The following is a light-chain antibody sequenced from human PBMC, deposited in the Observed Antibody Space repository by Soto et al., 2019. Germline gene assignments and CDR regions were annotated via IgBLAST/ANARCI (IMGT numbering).Light chain of an antibody. V-gene: IGKV1-5*03. Sequence: DIQMTQSPSSLSAFVGDRVTITCRASQSISSYLNWYQQKPGKAPKVMIYKASSLESGVPSRFSGSGSGTEFTLTISSLQPDDFATYYCQQYNSSPWTFGQGTEVEMK. CDR3: QQYNSSPWT. CDR2: KAS. J-gene: IGKJ1*01. CDR1: QSISSY.